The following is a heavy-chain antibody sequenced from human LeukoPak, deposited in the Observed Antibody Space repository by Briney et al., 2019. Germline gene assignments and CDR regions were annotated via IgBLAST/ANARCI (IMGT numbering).Heavy chain of an antibody. V-gene: IGHV3-23*01. CDR3: ATVLDRDMAFDS. J-gene: IGHJ4*02. CDR2: LSVRGGTK. CDR1: GFAFDNYA. D-gene: IGHD5-18*01. Sequence: GGSLRLSCAASGFAFDNYAMTWVRQAPGKGLEWVSALSVRGGTKYYADSVKGLFTISRDNSQNTLYLQMNGLRGEDTAVYYCATVLDRDMAFDSWGQGTLVTVSS.